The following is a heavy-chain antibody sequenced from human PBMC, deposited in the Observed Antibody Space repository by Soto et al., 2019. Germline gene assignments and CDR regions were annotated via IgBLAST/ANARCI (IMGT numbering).Heavy chain of an antibody. CDR2: IWYDGSNK. CDR3: ARVARFLERDRDDAFDI. J-gene: IGHJ3*02. CDR1: GFTFSSYG. V-gene: IGHV3-33*01. Sequence: QVQLVESGGGVVQPGRSLRLSCASSGFTFSSYGMHWVRQAPGKGLEWVAVIWYDGSNKYYADSVKGRFTISRDNSKNTLYLQMNGLRAEDTAVYYCARVARFLERDRDDAFDIWGQGTMVTVSS. D-gene: IGHD3-3*01.